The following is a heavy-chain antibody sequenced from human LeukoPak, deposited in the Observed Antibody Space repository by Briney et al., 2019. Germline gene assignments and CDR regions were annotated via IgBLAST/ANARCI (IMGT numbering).Heavy chain of an antibody. CDR3: AKGPGSSGPTGSYYYYYGMDV. Sequence: PGASLRLSCAASGFTFSSYAMSWVRQAPGKGLEWVSAISGSGGSTYYADSVKGRFTISRDNSKNTLYLQMNSLRAEDTAVYYCAKGPGSSGPTGSYYYYYGMDVWGQGTTVTVSS. CDR1: GFTFSSYA. J-gene: IGHJ6*02. CDR2: ISGSGGST. D-gene: IGHD3-22*01. V-gene: IGHV3-23*01.